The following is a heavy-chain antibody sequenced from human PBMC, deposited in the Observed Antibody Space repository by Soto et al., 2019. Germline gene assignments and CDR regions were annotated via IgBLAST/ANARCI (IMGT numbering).Heavy chain of an antibody. CDR2: IHHSGST. Sequence: SETLSLTCGVSGGSVSRDNWWSWVRQPPGKRLEWIGEIHHSGSTNYSPSLKSRVTMSVDKSRNQFSLKLTSVTAADTAVYYCAENGSYDLVNWGQGTRVTVSS. D-gene: IGHD3-16*01. CDR3: AENGSYDLVN. CDR1: GGSVSRDNW. J-gene: IGHJ4*02. V-gene: IGHV4-4*02.